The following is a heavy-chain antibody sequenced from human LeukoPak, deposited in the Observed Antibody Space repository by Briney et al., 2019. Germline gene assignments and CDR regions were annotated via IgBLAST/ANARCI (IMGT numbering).Heavy chain of an antibody. J-gene: IGHJ4*02. CDR1: GFTFSNYE. V-gene: IGHV3-48*03. D-gene: IGHD3-22*01. CDR2: ISGSGRST. Sequence: GGSLRLSCAASGFTFSNYEMNWVRQAPGKGLEWVSGISGSGRSTFYADSVKGRFTISRDNAKNSLYLQMNSLRAEDTAVYYCARDLYRIVVVPHYFDYWGQGSLVTVSS. CDR3: ARDLYRIVVVPHYFDY.